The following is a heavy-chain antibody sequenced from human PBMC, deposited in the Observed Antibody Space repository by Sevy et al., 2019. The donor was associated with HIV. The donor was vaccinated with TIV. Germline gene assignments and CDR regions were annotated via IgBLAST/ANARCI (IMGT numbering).Heavy chain of an antibody. J-gene: IGHJ4*02. Sequence: GGSLRLSCAASGFTFSSYWMSWVRQAPGKGLEWVANIKQDGSEKYYVDSVKGRFTISRDNAKNSLYLQMNSLRAEDTAVYDCARDFHDSSGYALHYWGQGTLVTVSS. V-gene: IGHV3-7*01. CDR2: IKQDGSEK. CDR1: GFTFSSYW. CDR3: ARDFHDSSGYALHY. D-gene: IGHD3-22*01.